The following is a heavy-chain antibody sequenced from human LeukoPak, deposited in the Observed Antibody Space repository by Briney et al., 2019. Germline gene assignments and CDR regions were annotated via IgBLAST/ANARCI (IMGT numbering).Heavy chain of an antibody. CDR3: TRVPDSGSYLDY. CDR2: ISAYNGNT. CDR1: GYTFTSYG. V-gene: IGHV1-18*01. D-gene: IGHD1-26*01. Sequence: ASVKVSCKASGYTFTSYGISWVRQAPGQGLEWMGWISAYNGNTNCAQKFQGRVTMTTDTSTSTAYMELRSLRSDDTAVFYCTRVPDSGSYLDYWGQGTLVTVSS. J-gene: IGHJ4*02.